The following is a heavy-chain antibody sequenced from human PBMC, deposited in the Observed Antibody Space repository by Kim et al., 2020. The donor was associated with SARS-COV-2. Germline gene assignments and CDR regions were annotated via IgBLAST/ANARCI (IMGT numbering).Heavy chain of an antibody. V-gene: IGHV4-34*01. CDR3: ARGLGYSSSPRYFDY. CDR1: GGSFSGYY. CDR2: INHSGST. J-gene: IGHJ4*02. D-gene: IGHD6-13*01. Sequence: SETLSLTCAVYGGSFSGYYWSWIRQPPGKGLEWIGEINHSGSTNYNPSLKSRVTISVDTSKNQFSLKLSSVTAADTAVYYCARGLGYSSSPRYFDYWGQG.